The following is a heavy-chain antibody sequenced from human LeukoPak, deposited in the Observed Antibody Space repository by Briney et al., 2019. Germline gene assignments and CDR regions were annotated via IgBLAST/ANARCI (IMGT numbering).Heavy chain of an antibody. V-gene: IGHV3-23*01. CDR2: ISGSGGST. D-gene: IGHD3-22*01. CDR3: AKGLLRLKPYYSDY. CDR1: GFTFSSYA. Sequence: GGSLRVSCAASGFTFSSYAMSWVRQAPGKGLEWVSAISGSGGSTYSADSVKGRFTISRDNSKNTLYVQMNSLRAEDTAVYYCAKGLLRLKPYYSDYWGQGTLVTVSS. J-gene: IGHJ4*02.